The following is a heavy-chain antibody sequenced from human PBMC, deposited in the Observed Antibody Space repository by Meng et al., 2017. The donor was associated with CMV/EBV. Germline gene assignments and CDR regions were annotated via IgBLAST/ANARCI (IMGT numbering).Heavy chain of an antibody. CDR2: IKQDGSEK. V-gene: IGHV3-7*01. CDR1: GFTFSSYW. J-gene: IGHJ3*02. CDR3: ARVNSITIFGVVEESAFDI. Sequence: GESLKISCAASGFTFSSYWMSWVRQAPGKGLEWVANIKQDGSEKYYVDSVKGRFTIFRDNAKNSLYLQMNSLRAEDTAVYYCARVNSITIFGVVEESAFDIWGQGTMVTVSS. D-gene: IGHD3-3*01.